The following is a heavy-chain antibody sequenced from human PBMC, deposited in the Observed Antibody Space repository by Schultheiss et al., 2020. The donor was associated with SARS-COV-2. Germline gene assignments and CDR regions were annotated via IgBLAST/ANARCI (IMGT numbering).Heavy chain of an antibody. D-gene: IGHD2-2*01. Sequence: SETLSLTCTVSGGSISSYYWSWIRQPAGKGLEWIGRIYTSGSTNYNPSLKSRVTISVDTSKNQFSLKLSSVTAADTAVYYCARGLGTINGNYYYYYYMDVWGKGTTVTVSS. CDR2: IYTSGST. CDR3: ARGLGTINGNYYYYYYMDV. V-gene: IGHV4-4*07. CDR1: GGSISSYY. J-gene: IGHJ6*03.